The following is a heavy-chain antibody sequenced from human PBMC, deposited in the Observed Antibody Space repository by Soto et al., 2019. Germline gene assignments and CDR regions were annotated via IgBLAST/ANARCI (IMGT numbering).Heavy chain of an antibody. V-gene: IGHV1-18*04. Sequence: ASEKVSCKASGYTFTSYGISWVRQAHGQGLEWMGWISAYNGNTNYAQKFQGRVTMTKETSTSTAYMELRSLRSDDTAVYYCARDISIMLVEYAFDIWGQGTMVTVSS. D-gene: IGHD3-22*01. CDR2: ISAYNGNT. CDR3: ARDISIMLVEYAFDI. J-gene: IGHJ3*02. CDR1: GYTFTSYG.